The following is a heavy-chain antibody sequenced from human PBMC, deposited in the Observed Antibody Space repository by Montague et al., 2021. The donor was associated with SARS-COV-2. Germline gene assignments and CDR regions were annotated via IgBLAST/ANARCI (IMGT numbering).Heavy chain of an antibody. Sequence: SETLSLTCTVSGGSISSHFWSFIRQPPGKGLEWIGYINSNGGTNDNPSLRSRLTMSVDTSKNQFSLQLRSMTPADTAVYICARATSVRGAVSWFDPWGQGILVTVSS. CDR2: INSNGGT. V-gene: IGHV4-59*11. J-gene: IGHJ5*02. CDR1: GGSISSHF. CDR3: ARATSVRGAVSWFDP. D-gene: IGHD3-10*01.